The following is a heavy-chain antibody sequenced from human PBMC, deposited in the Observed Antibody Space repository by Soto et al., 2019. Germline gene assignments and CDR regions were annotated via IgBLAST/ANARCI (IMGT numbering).Heavy chain of an antibody. CDR3: AKNVNFYGSGRLDRHWLHL. CDR1: GFTFSDYY. V-gene: IGHV3-11*01. J-gene: IGHJ5*02. D-gene: IGHD3-10*01. Sequence: GGSLRLSCAASGFTFSDYYMSWIRQAPGKGLEWVSYISSSGSTIYYADSVKGRFTISRDNSKNTLYLQMNSLRAEDTAVYYCAKNVNFYGSGRLDRHWLHLWGQTTRVSGSS. CDR2: ISSSGSTI.